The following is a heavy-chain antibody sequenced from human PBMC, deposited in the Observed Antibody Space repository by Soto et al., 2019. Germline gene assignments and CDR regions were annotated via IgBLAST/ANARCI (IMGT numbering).Heavy chain of an antibody. Sequence: GASVKVSCKASGYTFSSYAIHWVRQAPGQRLEWMGWINAGNGNTKYSQKFQGRVTITRDTSASTAYMELSSLRSEDTAVYYCARGGIVATIVDYWGQGTLVTVSS. J-gene: IGHJ4*02. CDR3: ARGGIVATIVDY. CDR2: INAGNGNT. CDR1: GYTFSSYA. V-gene: IGHV1-3*01. D-gene: IGHD5-12*01.